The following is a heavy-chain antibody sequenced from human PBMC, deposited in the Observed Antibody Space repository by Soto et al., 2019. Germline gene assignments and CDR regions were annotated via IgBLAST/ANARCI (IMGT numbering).Heavy chain of an antibody. CDR2: ISYDGSNK. CDR1: GFTFSSYG. CDR3: AKDKRGYSYGYLFDY. V-gene: IGHV3-30*18. J-gene: IGHJ4*02. D-gene: IGHD5-18*01. Sequence: QVQLVESGGGVVQPGRSLRLSCAASGFTFSSYGMHWVRQAPGKGLEWVAVISYDGSNKYYADSVKGRFTISRDNSKNTLYLQMNSLRAEDTAVYDCAKDKRGYSYGYLFDYWGQGTLVTVSS.